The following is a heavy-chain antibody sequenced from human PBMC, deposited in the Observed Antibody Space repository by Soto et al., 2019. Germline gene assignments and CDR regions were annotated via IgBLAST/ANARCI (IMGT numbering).Heavy chain of an antibody. CDR3: ARPLRDRNFYHGSAV. Sequence: SVKVSCKASGGTFSKCAISWVRQAPGQGLEWLGGIIPMFGTPNYAQKFQGRVTISADESTTTAYLELSSLRSADTAVYFCARPLRDRNFYHGSAVWGQGTTVTVSS. CDR2: IIPMFGTP. J-gene: IGHJ6*02. V-gene: IGHV1-69*13. D-gene: IGHD3-22*01. CDR1: GGTFSKCA.